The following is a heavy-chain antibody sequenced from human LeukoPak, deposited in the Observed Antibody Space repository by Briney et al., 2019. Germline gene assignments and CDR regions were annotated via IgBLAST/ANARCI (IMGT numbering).Heavy chain of an antibody. CDR1: GFTFSSYA. CDR2: ISGSGGST. V-gene: IGHV3-23*01. J-gene: IGHJ3*02. D-gene: IGHD3-3*01. Sequence: GGSLRLSCAASGFTFSSYAMTWVRQAPGKGLEWVSVISGSGGSTYYADSVKGRFTISRDNSKNTLYLQMNSLRAEDTAVYYCAKDRATIFGVAPPLDAFDIWGQGTMVTVSS. CDR3: AKDRATIFGVAPPLDAFDI.